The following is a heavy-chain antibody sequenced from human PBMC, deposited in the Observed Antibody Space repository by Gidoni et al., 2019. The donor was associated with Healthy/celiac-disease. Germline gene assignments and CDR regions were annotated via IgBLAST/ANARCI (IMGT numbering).Heavy chain of an antibody. CDR3: ARDFHDFWSGYYIF. CDR1: GFTFRSYA. D-gene: IGHD3-3*01. CDR2: ISYDGSNK. Sequence: QVQLVESGGGVVQPGRSLRLSCAASGFTFRSYAMHWVRQAPGKGLEWVAVISYDGSNKYYADSVKGRFTISRDNSKNTLYLQMNSLRAEDTAVYYCARDFHDFWSGYYIFWGQGTLVTVSS. V-gene: IGHV3-30-3*01. J-gene: IGHJ4*02.